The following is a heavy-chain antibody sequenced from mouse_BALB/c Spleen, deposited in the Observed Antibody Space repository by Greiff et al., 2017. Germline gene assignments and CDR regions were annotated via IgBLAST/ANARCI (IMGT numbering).Heavy chain of an antibody. D-gene: IGHD2-3*01. CDR1: GFTFSSYA. J-gene: IGHJ3*01. Sequence: EVQLQESGGGLVKPGGSLKLSCAASGFTFSSYAMSWVRQTPEKRLEWVASISSGGSTYYPDSVKGRFTISRDNARNILYLQMSSLRSEDTAMYYCARGGEYDAWFAYWGQGTLVTVSA. CDR2: ISSGGST. CDR3: ARGGEYDAWFAY. V-gene: IGHV5-6-5*01.